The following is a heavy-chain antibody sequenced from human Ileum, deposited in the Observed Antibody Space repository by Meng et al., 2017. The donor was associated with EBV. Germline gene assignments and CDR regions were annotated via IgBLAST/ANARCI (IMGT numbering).Heavy chain of an antibody. J-gene: IGHJ4*02. CDR2: FSVYNGNT. D-gene: IGHD3-10*01. V-gene: IGHV1-18*01. Sequence: QVRLVQSGAEVKKPGASVKVSCKASGYTFTSYGISWVRQAPGQGLEWMGWFSVYNGNTIYAQKLQDRVTMTTDTSTSTAYMELRSLRSDDTAVYYCARGQNYYGSGSLIDYWGQGTLVTVSS. CDR1: GYTFTSYG. CDR3: ARGQNYYGSGSLIDY.